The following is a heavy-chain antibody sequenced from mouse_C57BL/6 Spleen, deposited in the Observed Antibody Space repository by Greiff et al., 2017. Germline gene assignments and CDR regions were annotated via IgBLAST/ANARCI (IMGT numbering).Heavy chain of an antibody. J-gene: IGHJ2*01. CDR2: IDPSDSYT. V-gene: IGHV1-69*01. CDR1: GYTFTSYW. CDR3: ARDYYGSSFDY. Sequence: QVQLQQPGAELVMPGASVKLSCKASGYTFTSYWMHWVKQRPGQGLEWIGEIDPSDSYTNYNQKVKGKSTLTVDKSSSTANMQLSSLTSEDSAVYYCARDYYGSSFDYWGQGTTLTVSS. D-gene: IGHD1-1*01.